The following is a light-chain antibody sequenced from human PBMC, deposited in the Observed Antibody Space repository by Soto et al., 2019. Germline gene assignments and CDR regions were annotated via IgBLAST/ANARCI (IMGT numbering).Light chain of an antibody. J-gene: IGLJ1*01. CDR2: DVT. CDR1: SSDIGAYNF. CDR3: CSYAGSHTFL. V-gene: IGLV2-11*01. Sequence: QSALTQPRSVSGSPGQSVTISCTGTSSDIGAYNFVSWYQQHPGKAPKLLICDVTKRPSGIPDRFSGSQSDNTASLTISGLQAEDEADYYCCSYAGSHTFLFGTGTKVTVL.